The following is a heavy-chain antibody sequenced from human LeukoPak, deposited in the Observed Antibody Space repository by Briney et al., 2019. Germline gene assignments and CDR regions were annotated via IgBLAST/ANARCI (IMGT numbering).Heavy chain of an antibody. CDR2: IKYDGGEK. J-gene: IGHJ4*01. CDR1: VFTFSSYW. CDR3: ARDGTAAGLYFDL. D-gene: IGHD6-13*01. V-gene: IGHV3-7*01. Sequence: GGSLRLSCAVSVFTFSSYWMNWVRQAPGTGLERVASIKYDGGEKSYVDSAKGRFTISRDNAKNSLYLQMSSLRAEDTAVYYCARDGTAAGLYFDLWGQGTLVTVSS.